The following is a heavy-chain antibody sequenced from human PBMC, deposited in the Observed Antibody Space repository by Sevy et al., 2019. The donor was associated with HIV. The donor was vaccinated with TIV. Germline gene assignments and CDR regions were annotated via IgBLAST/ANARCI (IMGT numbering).Heavy chain of an antibody. Sequence: GGSLRLSCATSGFHFNNHDMHWVRQAPGKGLEWVSSISSNSKYLYYAHSVKGAFTVSGDNARSSLFQQLSDLTAGDTAVYYCARETGAEYYSDTSGFDYWGQGTLVTVSS. J-gene: IGHJ4*02. V-gene: IGHV3-21*06. CDR1: GFHFNNHD. CDR3: ARETGAEYYSDTSGFDY. CDR2: ISSNSKYL. D-gene: IGHD3-22*01.